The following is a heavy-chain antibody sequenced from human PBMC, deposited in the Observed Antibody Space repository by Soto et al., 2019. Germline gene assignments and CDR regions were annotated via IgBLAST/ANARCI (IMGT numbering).Heavy chain of an antibody. CDR3: ARAVAVPADFDY. CDR1: GYTFTVYA. V-gene: IGHV1-3*05. D-gene: IGHD6-19*01. Sequence: QVQLVQSGAEEKKPGASVKVSCKASGYTFTVYAMHWVRQAPGQRLEWMGWINAGNGNTKYSQKFQGRVTTTRDTSASTAYMELSSLRSEDTAVYYCARAVAVPADFDYWGQGTLVTVSS. J-gene: IGHJ4*02. CDR2: INAGNGNT.